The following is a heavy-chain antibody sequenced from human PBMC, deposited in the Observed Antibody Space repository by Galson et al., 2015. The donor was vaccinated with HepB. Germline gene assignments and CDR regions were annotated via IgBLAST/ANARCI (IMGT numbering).Heavy chain of an antibody. V-gene: IGHV3-30*18. CDR2: ISYDGSNK. CDR1: GFTFSNYG. CDR3: AKDSGDLPTLDY. J-gene: IGHJ4*02. Sequence: SLRLSCAASGFTFSNYGMHWVRQAPGKGLEWVAVISYDGSNKYYADSVKGRFTISRDNSKNTLYLQMNSLRAEDTAVYYCAKDSGDLPTLDYWGQGTLVTVSS. D-gene: IGHD1-26*01.